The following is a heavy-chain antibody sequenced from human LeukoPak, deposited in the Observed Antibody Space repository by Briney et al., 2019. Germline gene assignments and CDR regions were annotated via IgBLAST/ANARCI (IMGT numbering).Heavy chain of an antibody. J-gene: IGHJ6*02. V-gene: IGHV1-24*01. CDR3: ATDVLRYFDWLPTGDQWNYYYYGMDV. Sequence: ASVKVSCKVSGYTLTELSMHWVRQAPGKGLEWMGGFDPEDGETIYAQKFQGRVTTTEDTSTDTAYMELSSLRSEDTAVYYCATDVLRYFDWLPTGDQWNYYYYGMDVWGQGTTVTVSS. CDR2: FDPEDGET. CDR1: GYTLTELS. D-gene: IGHD3-9*01.